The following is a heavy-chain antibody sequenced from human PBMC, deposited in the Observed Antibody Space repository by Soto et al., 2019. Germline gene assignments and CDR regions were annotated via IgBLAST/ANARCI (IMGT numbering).Heavy chain of an antibody. D-gene: IGHD3-16*01. CDR2: IIPIFGTA. CDR3: ASAWGPSYSSGMDV. Sequence: QVQLVQSGAEVKKPGSSVKVSCKASGGTFSSYAISWVRQAPGQGLEWMGGIIPIFGTADYAQKFQGRVAITADAXXSTAYMERTSLRSEDTAVYYCASAWGPSYSSGMDVWGQGTTVTVSS. CDR1: GGTFSSYA. V-gene: IGHV1-69*12. J-gene: IGHJ6*02.